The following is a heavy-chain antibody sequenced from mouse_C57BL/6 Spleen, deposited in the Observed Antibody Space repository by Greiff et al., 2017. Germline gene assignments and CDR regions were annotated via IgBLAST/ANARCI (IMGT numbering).Heavy chain of an antibody. V-gene: IGHV5-4*03. Sequence: DVMLVESGGGLVKPGGSLKLSCAASGFTFSSYAMSWVRQTPEKRLEWVATISDGGSYTYYPDNVKGRFTISRDNAKNNLYLQMSHLKSEDTAMYYCARRAQATYFDVWGTGTTVTVSS. CDR2: ISDGGSYT. D-gene: IGHD3-2*02. CDR3: ARRAQATYFDV. J-gene: IGHJ1*03. CDR1: GFTFSSYA.